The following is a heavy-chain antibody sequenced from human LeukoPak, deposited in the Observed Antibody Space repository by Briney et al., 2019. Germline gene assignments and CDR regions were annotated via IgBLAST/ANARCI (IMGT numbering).Heavy chain of an antibody. Sequence: ASVKVSRKASGYTFTGYYMHWVRQAPGQGLEWTGWINPNSGGTNYAQKFQGRVTMTRDTSISTAYMELSRLRSDDAAVYYCARDLGTYYYDFDYWGQGTLVTVSS. CDR3: ARDLGTYYYDFDY. CDR1: GYTFTGYY. D-gene: IGHD3-10*01. J-gene: IGHJ4*02. CDR2: INPNSGGT. V-gene: IGHV1-2*02.